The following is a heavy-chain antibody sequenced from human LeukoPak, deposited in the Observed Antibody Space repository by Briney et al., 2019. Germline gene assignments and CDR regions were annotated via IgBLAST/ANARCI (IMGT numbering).Heavy chain of an antibody. V-gene: IGHV1-2*02. Sequence: ASVKVSCKASGYTFTGYYMHWVGQAPGQGLEWMGWINPNSGGTNYAQKFQGRVTMTRDTSISTAYMELSRLRSDDTAVYYCASEAGIGVAGLFDYWGQGTLVTVSS. CDR1: GYTFTGYY. CDR2: INPNSGGT. CDR3: ASEAGIGVAGLFDY. J-gene: IGHJ4*02. D-gene: IGHD6-19*01.